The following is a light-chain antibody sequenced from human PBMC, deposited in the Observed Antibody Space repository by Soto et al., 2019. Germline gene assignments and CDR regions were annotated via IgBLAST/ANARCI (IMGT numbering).Light chain of an antibody. CDR2: DAS. J-gene: IGKJ3*01. V-gene: IGKV1-13*02. Sequence: AIHLTQSPSSLSASVGDRVTVTCRAGQDIKNALVWYQQKPGKAPKLLIYDASNLESGVPSRFSGSGSGTAFTLTISSLQPDDSATYYCQQFKSSPFTIGPGTKVEI. CDR3: QQFKSSPFT. CDR1: QDIKNA.